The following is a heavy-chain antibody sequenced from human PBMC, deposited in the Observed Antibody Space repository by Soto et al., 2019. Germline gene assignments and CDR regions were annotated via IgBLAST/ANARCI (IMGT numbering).Heavy chain of an antibody. CDR1: GYTFTSYG. J-gene: IGHJ3*02. Sequence: ASVKVSCKASGYTFTSYGISWVRQAPGQGLEWMGWISAYNGNTNYAQKLQGRVTMTTDTSTSTAYMELRSLRSDDTAVYYCARDLVDCGDPHNDAFDIWGQGTMVTVSS. CDR3: ARDLVDCGDPHNDAFDI. CDR2: ISAYNGNT. V-gene: IGHV1-18*01. D-gene: IGHD4-17*01.